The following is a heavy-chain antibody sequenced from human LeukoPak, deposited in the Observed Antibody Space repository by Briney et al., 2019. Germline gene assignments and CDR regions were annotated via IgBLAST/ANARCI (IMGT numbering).Heavy chain of an antibody. CDR2: INPNSGGT. V-gene: IGHV1-2*02. J-gene: IGHJ5*02. CDR1: GYTFTGYY. CDR3: ARDGVYSRSWYPNWFDP. Sequence: ASVKVSCKASGYTFTGYYMHWVRQAPGQGLEWMGWINPNSGGTNYAQKFQGRVTMTRDTTISTAYMELNRLRSDDTPVYYCARDGVYSRSWYPNWFDPWGQGTLVTVSS. D-gene: IGHD6-13*01.